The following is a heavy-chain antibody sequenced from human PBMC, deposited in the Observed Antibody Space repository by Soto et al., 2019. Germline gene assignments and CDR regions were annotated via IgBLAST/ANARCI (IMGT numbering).Heavy chain of an antibody. D-gene: IGHD6-19*01. CDR3: AKARNHYSSGWYNFDY. CDR1: GFTFSSYA. V-gene: IGHV3-23*01. Sequence: GGSLRLSCAASGFTFSSYAMSWVRQAPGKGLEWVSAISGSGGSTYYADSVKGRFTISRDNSKNTLYLQMNSLRAEDTAVYYCAKARNHYSSGWYNFDYWGQGTLVTVSS. J-gene: IGHJ4*02. CDR2: ISGSGGST.